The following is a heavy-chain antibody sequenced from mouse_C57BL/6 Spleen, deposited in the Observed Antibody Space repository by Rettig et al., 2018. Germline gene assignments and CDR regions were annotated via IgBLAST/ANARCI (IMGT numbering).Heavy chain of an antibody. J-gene: IGHJ1*03. D-gene: IGHD1-1*01. Sequence: QVQLQQPGAELVMPGASVKLSCKASGYTFTSYWMHWVKQRPGQGLEWIGEIDPSDSYTNYNQKFKGKSTLTVDKSSSTAYMQLSSLTSEDSAVYYCARFSYGSSFYWYFDVWGTGTTVTVSS. CDR3: ARFSYGSSFYWYFDV. CDR2: IDPSDSYT. V-gene: IGHV1-69*01. CDR1: GYTFTSYW.